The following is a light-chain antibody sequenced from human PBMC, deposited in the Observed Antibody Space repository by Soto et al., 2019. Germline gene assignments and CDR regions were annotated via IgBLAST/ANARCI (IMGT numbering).Light chain of an antibody. V-gene: IGKV3-20*01. CDR3: QQYGSSPPAYT. Sequence: EIVLTQSPGTLSLSPGERATLACRASQSVSSSYLAWYQQKPGQAPRLLIYGASSRATGIPDRFSGSGSGTDFTLTISRLEPEEFAVYYCQQYGSSPPAYTFGQGTKLDLK. J-gene: IGKJ2*01. CDR1: QSVSSSY. CDR2: GAS.